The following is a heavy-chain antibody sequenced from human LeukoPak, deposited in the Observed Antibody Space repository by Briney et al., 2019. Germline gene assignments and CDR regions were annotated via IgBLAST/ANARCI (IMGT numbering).Heavy chain of an antibody. D-gene: IGHD3-9*01. Sequence: SGGSLRLSCAASGFTFSSYAMSWVRQAPGKGLEWVSAISGSGGSTYYADSVKGRFTISRDNSKNTLYLQMNSLRAEDTAVYYCAKVLRYFDWYLDAFDIWGQGTMVTVSS. CDR2: ISGSGGST. V-gene: IGHV3-23*01. J-gene: IGHJ3*02. CDR1: GFTFSSYA. CDR3: AKVLRYFDWYLDAFDI.